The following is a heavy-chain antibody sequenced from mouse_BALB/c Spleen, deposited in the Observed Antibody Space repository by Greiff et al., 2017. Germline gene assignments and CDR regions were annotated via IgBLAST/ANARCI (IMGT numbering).Heavy chain of an antibody. CDR1: GFTFSSYA. CDR2: ISSGGSYT. J-gene: IGHJ1*01. CDR3: ARDPYDYWYFDV. Sequence: EVQLVESGGGLVKPGGSLKLSCAASGFTFSSYAMSWVRQSPEKRLEWVAEISSGGSYTYYPDTVTGRFTISRDNAKNTLYLEMSSLRSEDTAMYYCARDPYDYWYFDVWGEGTTVTVSS. V-gene: IGHV5-9-4*01. D-gene: IGHD2-3*01.